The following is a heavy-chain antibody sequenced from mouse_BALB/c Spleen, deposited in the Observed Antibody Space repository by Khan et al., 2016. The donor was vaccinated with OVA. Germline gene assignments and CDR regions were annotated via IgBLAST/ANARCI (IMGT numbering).Heavy chain of an antibody. Sequence: QVQLKQSGPGLVQPSQSLSITCTVSGFSLTTYGIHWVRQSPGKGLEWLGVIWSGGSTDYNAPFISRLSISQDNSKSQVFFKMNSLQAYDTAIYYCARHSYRYDFTYWGQGTLVTVSA. CDR3: ARHSYRYDFTY. CDR2: IWSGGST. CDR1: GFSLTTYG. V-gene: IGHV2-2*01. D-gene: IGHD2-12*01. J-gene: IGHJ3*01.